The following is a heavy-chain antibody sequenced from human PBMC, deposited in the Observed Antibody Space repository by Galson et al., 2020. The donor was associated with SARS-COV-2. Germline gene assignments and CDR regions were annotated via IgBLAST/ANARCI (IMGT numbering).Heavy chain of an antibody. CDR1: GFTFNAYT. Sequence: GESLKISCVVSGFTFNAYTMSWVRQAPGKGLEWVSSISSNSEYIYSLDLVKGRFTISRDNAKNSVYLQMNSLRAEDTAVYYCVREASWAMFGMDVWGQGTTVTVSS. CDR3: VREASWAMFGMDV. CDR2: ISSNSEYI. V-gene: IGHV3-21*01. J-gene: IGHJ6*02. D-gene: IGHD1-26*01.